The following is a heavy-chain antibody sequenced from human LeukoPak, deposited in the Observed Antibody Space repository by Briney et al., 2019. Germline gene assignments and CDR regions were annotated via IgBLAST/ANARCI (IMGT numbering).Heavy chain of an antibody. CDR3: AKHLGYSTTHTDY. D-gene: IGHD5-12*01. CDR2: ISGGGANT. V-gene: IGHV3-23*01. Sequence: GGSLRLSCAASGFTFSSYWMHWVRQAPGKGLVWVSAISGGGANTYYADSVKGRFTISRDNSKNTLYLQMNSLRAEDTAVYYCAKHLGYSTTHTDYWGQGTLVTVSS. CDR1: GFTFSSYW. J-gene: IGHJ4*02.